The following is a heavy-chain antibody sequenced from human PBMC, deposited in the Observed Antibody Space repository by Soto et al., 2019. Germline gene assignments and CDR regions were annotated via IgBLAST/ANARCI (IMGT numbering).Heavy chain of an antibody. D-gene: IGHD3-22*01. Sequence: QVQLVESGGGVVQPGRSLRLSCAASGFTFSSYGMHWVRQAPGKGLEWVALISYDGSNKYYADSVKGRFTISRDNSKNTLYLQMNSLRAEDTAVYYCARALYDSSGSFDYWGQGTLVTVSS. CDR1: GFTFSSYG. V-gene: IGHV3-30*03. J-gene: IGHJ4*02. CDR2: ISYDGSNK. CDR3: ARALYDSSGSFDY.